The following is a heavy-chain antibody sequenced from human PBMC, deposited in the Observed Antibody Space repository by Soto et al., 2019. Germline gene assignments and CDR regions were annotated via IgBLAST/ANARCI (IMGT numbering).Heavy chain of an antibody. CDR1: GGSFSGYY. CDR2: INHSGGT. V-gene: IGHV4-34*01. CDR3: ARIMITRTYYNYGMDV. J-gene: IGHJ6*02. D-gene: IGHD1-7*01. Sequence: LETLSLTCAVYGGSFSGYYWSWIRQAPGKGLEWIGEINHSGGTYYNPPLKSRVTMSVDTSKNHISLKLSSVTAADTAVYYCARIMITRTYYNYGMDVWGQGTTVTVSS.